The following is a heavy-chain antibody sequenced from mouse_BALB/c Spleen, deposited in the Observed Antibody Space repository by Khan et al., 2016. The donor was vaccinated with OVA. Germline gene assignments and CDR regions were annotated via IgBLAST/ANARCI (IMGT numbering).Heavy chain of an antibody. V-gene: IGHV3-2*02. Sequence: EVQLQESGPGLVKPSQSLSLTCTVTGYSITSDYAWNWIRLFPGNQLEWMGYISYSGSTSYTPSLTSRISITRDTSKNQFFLQLNSVTTDDTATCSCTRGRADWGQGTIVTDSA. CDR2: ISYSGST. CDR3: TRGRAD. J-gene: IGHJ3*01. D-gene: IGHD3-3*01. CDR1: GYSITSDYA.